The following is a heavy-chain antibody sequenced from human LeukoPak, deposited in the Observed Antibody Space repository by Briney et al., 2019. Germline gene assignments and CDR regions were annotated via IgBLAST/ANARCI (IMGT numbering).Heavy chain of an antibody. J-gene: IGHJ4*02. CDR3: ASRRDGYDSND. CDR2: IISNGGST. CDR1: GFTFSVYA. D-gene: IGHD5-24*01. Sequence: GGSLRLSCSASGFTFSVYAIHWVRQAPGKGLEYVSTIISNGGSTYYADSVKGRFTISRDNAKNTLYLQMNSLRAEDTAVYYCASRRDGYDSNDWGQGTLVTVSS. V-gene: IGHV3-64*04.